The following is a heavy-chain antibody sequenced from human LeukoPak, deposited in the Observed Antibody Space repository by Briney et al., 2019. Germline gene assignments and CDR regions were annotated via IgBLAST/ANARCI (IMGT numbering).Heavy chain of an antibody. J-gene: IGHJ4*02. CDR1: VGTFSSYA. D-gene: IGHD6-6*01. CDR2: IIPILGIA. Sequence: SVKVSCKASVGTFSSYAISWVRPAPGQGLEWMGRIIPILGIAHYAQKFQGRVTITADKSTSTAYMELSSLRSEDPAVYYRARGPKRGYSSSFEGDYWGQGTLVTVSS. V-gene: IGHV1-69*04. CDR3: ARGPKRGYSSSFEGDY.